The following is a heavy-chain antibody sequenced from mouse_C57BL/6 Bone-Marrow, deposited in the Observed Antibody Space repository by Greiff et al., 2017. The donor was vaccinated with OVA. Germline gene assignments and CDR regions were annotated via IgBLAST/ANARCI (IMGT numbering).Heavy chain of an antibody. D-gene: IGHD3-3*01. CDR2: IHPSDSDT. CDR3: AIFAEQDGTPYYYAMDY. CDR1: GYTFPSYW. V-gene: IGHV1-74*01. J-gene: IGHJ4*01. Sequence: QVQLQQPGAELVKPGASVKVSCKASGYTFPSYWMHWVKQRPGQGLEWIGRIHPSDSDTNYNQKFKGKATLTVDKSSSTAYMQLSSLTSEDSAVYYCAIFAEQDGTPYYYAMDYWGQGTSVTVSS.